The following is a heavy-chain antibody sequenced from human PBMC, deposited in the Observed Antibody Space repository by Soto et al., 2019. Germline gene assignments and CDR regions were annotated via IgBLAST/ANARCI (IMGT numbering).Heavy chain of an antibody. CDR2: INHSGST. CDR3: AKGRTVLITMIRGIITHIGLDH. D-gene: IGHD3-10*01. Sequence: PSETLSLTCAVYGGSFSDYYWSWIRQPPGKGLEWIGEINHSGSTNYNPSLKSRVTISVDTSKNQFSLKLNSVTAADTAVYYCAKGRTVLITMIRGIITHIGLDHWGQGIPVT. CDR1: GGSFSDYY. V-gene: IGHV4-34*01. J-gene: IGHJ5*02.